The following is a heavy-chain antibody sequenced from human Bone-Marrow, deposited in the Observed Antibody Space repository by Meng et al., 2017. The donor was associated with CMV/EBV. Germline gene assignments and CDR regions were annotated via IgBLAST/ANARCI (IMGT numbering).Heavy chain of an antibody. J-gene: IGHJ4*02. V-gene: IGHV4-59*01. CDR1: GGSISSYY. Sequence: SESLSLTWPVSGGSISSYYRSWIRQPGGKGLEWIGYIYYSGSTNYNPSLKSRFTISVDTSKNQFSLKLSSVTAADKAVYYCARLRIVRGVTAIDYWGQGTLVTVSS. D-gene: IGHD3-10*02. CDR3: ARLRIVRGVTAIDY. CDR2: IYYSGST.